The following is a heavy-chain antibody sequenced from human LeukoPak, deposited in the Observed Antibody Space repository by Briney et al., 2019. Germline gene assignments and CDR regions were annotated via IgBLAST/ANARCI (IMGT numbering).Heavy chain of an antibody. CDR2: IYYSGST. Sequence: SETLSLTCTVSGGSMSSSSYYWGWIRQPPGKGLEWIGSIYYSGSTYYNPSLKSRVSISVDTSKNQFSLKLSSVTAADTAVYYCARHEGGSGSYLGWFDPWGQGTLVTVSS. D-gene: IGHD3-10*01. V-gene: IGHV4-39*01. CDR3: ARHEGGSGSYLGWFDP. J-gene: IGHJ5*02. CDR1: GGSMSSSSYY.